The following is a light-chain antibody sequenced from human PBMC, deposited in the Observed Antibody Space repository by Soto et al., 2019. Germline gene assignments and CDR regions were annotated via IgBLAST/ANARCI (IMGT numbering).Light chain of an antibody. V-gene: IGLV2-23*01. CDR3: CSYASRDTYV. Sequence: QSALTQPASVSGSPGQSITISCTGTSSDVGSYNLVSWYQQHPGKAPKLMIYEGSKRPSGVSNRFSGSKSGNTASLTISGLQAEDEADYYCCSYASRDTYVFGTGTKVTV. CDR1: SSDVGSYNL. J-gene: IGLJ1*01. CDR2: EGS.